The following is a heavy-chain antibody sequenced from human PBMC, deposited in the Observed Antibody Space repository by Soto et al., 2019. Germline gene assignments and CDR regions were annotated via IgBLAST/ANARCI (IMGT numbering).Heavy chain of an antibody. V-gene: IGHV2-5*02. J-gene: IGHJ4*02. Sequence: SGPTLVKPTQTLTLTCTFSGFSLSTSGVGVGWIRQPPGKALEWLALIYWDDDKRYSPSLKSRLTITKDTSKNQVVLTMTSMDPVDTATYYCAHPPPILGAAAVFDYWGQGTLVTVSS. CDR2: IYWDDDK. CDR1: GFSLSTSGVG. CDR3: AHPPPILGAAAVFDY. D-gene: IGHD6-13*01.